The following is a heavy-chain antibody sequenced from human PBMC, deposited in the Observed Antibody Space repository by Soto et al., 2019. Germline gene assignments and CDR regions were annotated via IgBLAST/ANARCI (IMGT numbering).Heavy chain of an antibody. CDR1: GFTFSSYG. D-gene: IGHD3-9*01. CDR3: ARGYDILTGYYEDYGMDV. J-gene: IGHJ6*02. CDR2: IWYDGSNK. Sequence: GGSLRLSCAASGFTFSSYGMHWVRQAPGKGLEWVAVIWYDGSNKYYADSVKGRFTISRDNSKNTLYLQMNSLRAEDTAVYYCARGYDILTGYYEDYGMDVWGQGTTVTVSS. V-gene: IGHV3-33*01.